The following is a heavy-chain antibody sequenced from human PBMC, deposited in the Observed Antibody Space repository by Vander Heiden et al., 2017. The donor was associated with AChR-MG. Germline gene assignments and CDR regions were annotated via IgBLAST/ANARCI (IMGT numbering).Heavy chain of an antibody. Sequence: QVQLVQSGAEVKKPGASLKVSCKTSGFTFTNYHMHWVRQAPGQGLEWVGTINPSLDSTHYAQKLQGRVRMTRDTSTKTAYMDMTSLRPEDTAVYFCARELTGSFYFDFWGQGSLVTVSS. CDR3: ARELTGSFYFDF. CDR1: GFTFTNYH. V-gene: IGHV1-46*03. J-gene: IGHJ4*02. CDR2: INPSLDST. D-gene: IGHD1-26*01.